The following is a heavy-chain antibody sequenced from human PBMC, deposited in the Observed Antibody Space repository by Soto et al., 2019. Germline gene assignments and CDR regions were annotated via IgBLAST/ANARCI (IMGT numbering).Heavy chain of an antibody. CDR2: IIPILGIA. D-gene: IGHD3-10*01. Sequence: QVQLVQSGAEVKKPGSSVKVSCKASGDTFSSYTISWVRQAPGQGLEWMGRIIPILGIANYAQKFQGRVTITADKSTSTAYMELSSLRSEDTAVYYCARAYGSGSFHYYYYGMDVWGQGTTVTVSS. CDR1: GDTFSSYT. CDR3: ARAYGSGSFHYYYYGMDV. J-gene: IGHJ6*02. V-gene: IGHV1-69*02.